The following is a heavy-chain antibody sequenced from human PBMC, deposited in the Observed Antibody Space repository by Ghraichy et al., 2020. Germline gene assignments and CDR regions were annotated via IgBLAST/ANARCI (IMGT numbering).Heavy chain of an antibody. CDR3: ARASYYDFWSGYSPDAFDI. V-gene: IGHV3-30-3*01. CDR1: GFTFSSYA. Sequence: GGSLRLSCAASGFTFSSYAMHWVRQAPGKGLEWVAVISYDGSNKYYADSVKGRFTISRDNSKNTLYLQMNSLRAEDTAVYYCARASYYDFWSGYSPDAFDIWGQGTMVTVSS. J-gene: IGHJ3*02. D-gene: IGHD3-3*01. CDR2: ISYDGSNK.